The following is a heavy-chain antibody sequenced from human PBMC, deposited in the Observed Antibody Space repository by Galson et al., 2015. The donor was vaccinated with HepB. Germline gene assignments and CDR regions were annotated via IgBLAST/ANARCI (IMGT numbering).Heavy chain of an antibody. V-gene: IGHV3-30-3*01. J-gene: IGHJ5*02. CDR3: ARAPGAIVVVPAAMGGGWFDP. CDR1: GFTFSSYA. D-gene: IGHD2-2*01. Sequence: SLRLSCAASGFTFSSYAMHWVRQAPGKGLEWVAVISYDGSNKYYADSVKGRFTISRDNSKNTLYLQMNSLRAEDTAVYYCARAPGAIVVVPAAMGGGWFDPWGQGTLVTVSS. CDR2: ISYDGSNK.